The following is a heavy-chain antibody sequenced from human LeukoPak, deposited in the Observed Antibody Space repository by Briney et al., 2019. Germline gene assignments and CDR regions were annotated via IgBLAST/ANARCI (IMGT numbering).Heavy chain of an antibody. J-gene: IGHJ4*02. CDR1: GFTFSSYA. CDR3: ARDQQGATTVDY. V-gene: IGHV3-30-3*01. CDR2: ISYDGSNK. D-gene: IGHD1-26*01. Sequence: GRSLRLSCAASGFTFSSYALHWVGQAPGKGLEWVAVISYDGSNKIYADSVKGRFTISRDNSKNTLYLQTNSLRAEDRAVYYCARDQQGATTVDYWGQGTLVTVSS.